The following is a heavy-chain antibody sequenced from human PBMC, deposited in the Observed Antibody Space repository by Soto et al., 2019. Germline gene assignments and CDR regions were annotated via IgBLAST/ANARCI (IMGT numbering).Heavy chain of an antibody. CDR2: INPSGGST. CDR3: ANTLEEDYDILTGYYRGGAFDI. D-gene: IGHD3-9*01. V-gene: IGHV1-46*01. Sequence: VASVKVSCKASGYTFTSYYMHWVRQAPGQGLEWMGIINPSGGSTSYAQKFQGRVTMTRDTSTSTVYMELSSLRSEDTAVYYCANTLEEDYDILTGYYRGGAFDIWGQGTMVTVSS. J-gene: IGHJ3*02. CDR1: GYTFTSYY.